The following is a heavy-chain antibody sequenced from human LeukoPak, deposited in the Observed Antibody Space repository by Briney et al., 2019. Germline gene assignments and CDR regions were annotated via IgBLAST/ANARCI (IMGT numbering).Heavy chain of an antibody. CDR3: ARDASRVEGFLVVVTAIVDAFDI. Sequence: SETLSLTCTVSGASISNLYLSWIRQPAGKGLEWIGRLYDSGSTNYNPSLKSRVTMSVDTSTNQFFLKMTSVTAADTAVYYCARDASRVEGFLVVVTAIVDAFDIWGQGTMVTVSS. CDR2: LYDSGST. CDR1: GASISNLY. D-gene: IGHD2-21*02. J-gene: IGHJ3*02. V-gene: IGHV4-4*07.